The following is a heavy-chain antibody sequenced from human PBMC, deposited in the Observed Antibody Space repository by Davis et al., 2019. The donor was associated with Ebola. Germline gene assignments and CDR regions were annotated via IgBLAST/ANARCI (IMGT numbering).Heavy chain of an antibody. Sequence: PGGSLRLSCPASGFTLSSYGMHWVRQAPGKGLEWVANIKQDGSEKYYVNSVKGRFTISRDNAKNSLYLQMNSLRDEDTAVYYCATSVADPYYYYGMDVWGKGTTVTVSS. CDR2: IKQDGSEK. CDR3: ATSVADPYYYYGMDV. D-gene: IGHD2-15*01. J-gene: IGHJ6*04. V-gene: IGHV3-7*01. CDR1: GFTLSSYG.